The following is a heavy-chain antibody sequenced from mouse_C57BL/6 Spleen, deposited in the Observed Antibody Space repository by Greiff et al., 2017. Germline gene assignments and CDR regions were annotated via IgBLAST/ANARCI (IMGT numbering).Heavy chain of an antibody. D-gene: IGHD2-1*01. Sequence: QVQLQQSGPELVKPGASVKISCKASGYAFSSSWMNWVKQRPGKGLEWIGRIYPGDGDTNYNGKFKGKATLTADKSSSTAYMQLSSLTSEDSAVYFCRALYGNLDYWGQGTTLTVSS. CDR3: RALYGNLDY. V-gene: IGHV1-82*01. J-gene: IGHJ2*01. CDR1: GYAFSSSW. CDR2: IYPGDGDT.